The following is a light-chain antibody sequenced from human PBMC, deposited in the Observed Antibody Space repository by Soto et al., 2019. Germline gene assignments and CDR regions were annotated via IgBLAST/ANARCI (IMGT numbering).Light chain of an antibody. Sequence: QSVLTQPPSASGTPGQRVTISCSGSSSNIGSNYVYWYQQLPGTAPKLLIYSNNQRPSGVPDRFSGSKSGTSAYLAISGLRSEDEADYYCAAWDDSLSGGVFGGGTKLTVL. J-gene: IGLJ2*01. V-gene: IGLV1-47*02. CDR1: SSNIGSNY. CDR2: SNN. CDR3: AAWDDSLSGGV.